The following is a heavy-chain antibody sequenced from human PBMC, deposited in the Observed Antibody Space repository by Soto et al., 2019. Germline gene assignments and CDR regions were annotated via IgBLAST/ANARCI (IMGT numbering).Heavy chain of an antibody. CDR2: IYYSGST. V-gene: IGHV4-39*01. D-gene: IGHD3-22*01. CDR1: GGSISSSSYY. Sequence: SETLSLTCTVSGGSISSSSYYWGWIRQPPGKGLEWIGSIYYSGSTYYNPSPKSRVTISVDTSKNQFSLKLSSVTAADTAVYYCARRLYYDSSGFEGGGMDVWGQGTTVTVSS. CDR3: ARRLYYDSSGFEGGGMDV. J-gene: IGHJ6*02.